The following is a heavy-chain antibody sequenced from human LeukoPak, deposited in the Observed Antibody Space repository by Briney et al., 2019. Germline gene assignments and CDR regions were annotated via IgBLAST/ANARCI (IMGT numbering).Heavy chain of an antibody. CDR1: GFTFSSYT. CDR2: ISGSGGST. V-gene: IGHV3-23*01. CDR3: AKDNYDILTGYRSRIV. J-gene: IGHJ4*02. D-gene: IGHD3-9*01. Sequence: GGSLRLSCAASGFTFSSYTMSSVRQAPGKGLEWVSAISGSGGSTYYADSVKGRLTISRDNSKNTLYLQMNSLRAEDTAVYYCAKDNYDILTGYRSRIVWGQGTLVTVSS.